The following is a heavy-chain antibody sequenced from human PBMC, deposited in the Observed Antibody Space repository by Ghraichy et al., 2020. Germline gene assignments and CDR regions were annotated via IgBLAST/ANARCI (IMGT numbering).Heavy chain of an antibody. CDR2: INTSGTT. CDR1: GGSMGNFY. V-gene: IGHV4-4*07. Sequence: SETLSLTCTVSGGSMGNFYWGWIRQPAGKGLEWSGRINTSGTTNYNPSPKGRVTMAVDRYKNQYSLRLSSVTAADTAVYYCARVRVSATRGAFDIWGQGTIVTVS. J-gene: IGHJ3*02. D-gene: IGHD1-26*01. CDR3: ARVRVSATRGAFDI.